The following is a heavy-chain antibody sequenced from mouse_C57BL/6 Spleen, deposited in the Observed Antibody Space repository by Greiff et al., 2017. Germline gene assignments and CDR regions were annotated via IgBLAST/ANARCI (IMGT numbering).Heavy chain of an antibody. CDR2: INPNNGGT. V-gene: IGHV1-22*01. Sequence: EVKLQESGPELVKPGASVKMSCKASGYTFTDYNMHWVKQSHGKSLEWIGYINPNNGGTSYNQKFKGKATLTVNKSSSTAYMELRSLTSEDSAVYYCARVDLTGSYYAMDYWGQGTSVTVSS. CDR3: ARVDLTGSYYAMDY. J-gene: IGHJ4*01. CDR1: GYTFTDYN. D-gene: IGHD4-1*01.